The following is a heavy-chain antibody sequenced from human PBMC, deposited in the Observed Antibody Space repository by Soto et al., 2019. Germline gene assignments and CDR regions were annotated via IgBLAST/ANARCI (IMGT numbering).Heavy chain of an antibody. CDR2: ISYDGSNK. D-gene: IGHD2-15*01. Sequence: GGSLRLSCAASGFTFSSYGMHWVRQAPGKGLEWVAVISYDGSNKYYADSVKGRFTISRDNSKNTLYLQMNSLRAEDTAVYYCAKDLSGCSGGSCYSDYWGQGTLVTVSS. CDR3: AKDLSGCSGGSCYSDY. V-gene: IGHV3-30*18. CDR1: GFTFSSYG. J-gene: IGHJ4*02.